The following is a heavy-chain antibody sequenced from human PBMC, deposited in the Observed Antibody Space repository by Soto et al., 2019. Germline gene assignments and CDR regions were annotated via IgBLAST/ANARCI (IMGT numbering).Heavy chain of an antibody. CDR1: GGSISSSNW. CDR3: ARVYPREFWSGYYTDYYYMDV. V-gene: IGHV4-4*02. CDR2: IYHSGST. J-gene: IGHJ6*03. D-gene: IGHD3-3*01. Sequence: PSETLSLTCAVSGGSISSSNWWSWVRQPPGKGLEWIGEIYHSGSTNYNPSLKSRVTMTRNTSISTAYMELSSLRSEDTAVYYCARVYPREFWSGYYTDYYYMDVWGKGTTVTVSS.